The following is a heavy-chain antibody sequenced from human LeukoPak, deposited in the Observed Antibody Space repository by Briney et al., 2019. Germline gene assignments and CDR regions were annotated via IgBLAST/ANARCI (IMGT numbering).Heavy chain of an antibody. J-gene: IGHJ6*02. CDR2: IYYSGST. D-gene: IGHD3-3*01. CDR1: GGSISSYY. V-gene: IGHV4-59*08. CDR3: ATQTGDPFRFLEWFQGPYYGMDV. Sequence: LETLSLTCTVSGGSISSYYWSWIRQPPGKGLEWIGYIYYSGSTNYNPSLKSRVTISVDTSKNQFSLKLSSVTAADTAVYYCATQTGDPFRFLEWFQGPYYGMDVWGQGTTVTVSS.